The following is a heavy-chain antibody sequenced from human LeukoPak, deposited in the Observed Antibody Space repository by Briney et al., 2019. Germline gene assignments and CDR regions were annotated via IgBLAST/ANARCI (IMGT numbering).Heavy chain of an antibody. CDR3: APDYYGSPGRYFDY. J-gene: IGHJ4*02. Sequence: GASVKVSCKASGYTFTSYGISWVRQAPGQGLEWMGWISAYNGNTNYAQKFQGRVTITADKSTSTAYMELSSLRSEDTAVYYCAPDYYGSPGRYFDYWGQGTLVTVSS. V-gene: IGHV1-18*01. D-gene: IGHD3-10*01. CDR2: ISAYNGNT. CDR1: GYTFTSYG.